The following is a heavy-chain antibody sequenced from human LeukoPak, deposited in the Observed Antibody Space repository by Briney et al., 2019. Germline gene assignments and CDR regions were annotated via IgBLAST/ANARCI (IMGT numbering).Heavy chain of an antibody. D-gene: IGHD3-3*01. CDR2: IYSGGST. V-gene: IGHV3-53*01. Sequence: PGGSLRLSCAASGFSVSSNYMSWVRQAPGKGLEWLSIIYSGGSTNYAASVRGRFTISRDNSKNTVYLQMESLRAEDTGVYYCAKAANDFWSGYYTSGYYYYYGMDVWGQGTTVTVSS. CDR1: GFSVSSNY. CDR3: AKAANDFWSGYYTSGYYYYYGMDV. J-gene: IGHJ6*02.